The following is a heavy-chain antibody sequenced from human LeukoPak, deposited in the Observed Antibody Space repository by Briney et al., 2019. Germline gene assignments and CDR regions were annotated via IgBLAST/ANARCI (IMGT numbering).Heavy chain of an antibody. Sequence: GGSLRLSCAASGFTFSNYWISWVRQAPGKGLEWVANIKQDGSEKYYVTSVKGRFTISRDNAKNSLNLQMNSLRAEDTAVYYCARETRGSYVPGLDSWGQGTLVTVSS. CDR2: IKQDGSEK. D-gene: IGHD3-10*01. CDR1: GFTFSNYW. J-gene: IGHJ4*02. V-gene: IGHV3-7*01. CDR3: ARETRGSYVPGLDS.